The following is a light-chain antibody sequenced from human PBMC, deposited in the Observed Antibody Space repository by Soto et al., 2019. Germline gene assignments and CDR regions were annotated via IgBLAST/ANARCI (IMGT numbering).Light chain of an antibody. J-gene: IGLJ1*01. CDR3: SSFTDTENSYV. CDR1: SSVVGGYNY. V-gene: IGLV2-8*01. Sequence: QSALTQPPSASGSPGQSVTISCTGTSSVVGGYNYVSWYQQHPGRAPKLMIYEVIKRPSGVPDRFSGSKSGNTASLTVSGLQAEDEGDYYCSSFTDTENSYVFGSGTKVTVL. CDR2: EVI.